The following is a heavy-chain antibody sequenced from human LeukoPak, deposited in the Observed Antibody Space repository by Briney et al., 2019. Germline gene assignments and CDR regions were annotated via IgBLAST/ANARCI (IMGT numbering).Heavy chain of an antibody. D-gene: IGHD4-17*01. Sequence: SETLSLTCAVYGGSFSGYYWSWIRQPPGKGLEWIGEINHSGRTYYNPSLKSRVTISVDTSKNQFSLKLSSVTAADTAVYYCASLFMTTVTYFDYWGQGTLVTVSS. CDR1: GGSFSGYY. J-gene: IGHJ4*02. CDR3: ASLFMTTVTYFDY. V-gene: IGHV4-34*01. CDR2: INHSGRT.